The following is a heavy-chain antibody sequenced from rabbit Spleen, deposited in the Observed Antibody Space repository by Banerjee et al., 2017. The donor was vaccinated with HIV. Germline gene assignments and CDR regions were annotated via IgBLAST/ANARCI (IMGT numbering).Heavy chain of an antibody. CDR1: GFSFSNNDY. CDR3: ARDLVAVIGWNFNL. Sequence: QSLRESGGGLFQPGGSLALTCKASGFSFSNNDYMCWVRQAPGKGLEWIACIDTNDGDTDYANWPKGRFTISKTSSTTVTLRMTSLTAADTATYSCARDLVAVIGWNFNLWGPGTLVTVS. V-gene: IGHV1S40*01. J-gene: IGHJ4*01. D-gene: IGHD1-1*01. CDR2: IDTNDGDT.